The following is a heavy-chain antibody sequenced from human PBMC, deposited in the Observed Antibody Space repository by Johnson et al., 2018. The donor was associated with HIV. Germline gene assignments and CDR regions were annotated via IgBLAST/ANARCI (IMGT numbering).Heavy chain of an antibody. D-gene: IGHD1-26*01. V-gene: IGHV3-30*04. Sequence: VQLVESGGGVVQPGRSLRLSCAASGFTFSSYAMHWVRQAPGKGLEWVAVISFAGVKTYYADSVRGRFTISRDNSKGTLYLQMNSLRAEDTAVYYCAKDVGGWELVLDAFDIWGQGTMVTVSS. CDR1: GFTFSSYA. CDR3: AKDVGGWELVLDAFDI. J-gene: IGHJ3*02. CDR2: ISFAGVKT.